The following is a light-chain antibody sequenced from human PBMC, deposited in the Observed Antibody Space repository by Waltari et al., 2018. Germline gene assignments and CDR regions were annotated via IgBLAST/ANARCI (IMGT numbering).Light chain of an antibody. Sequence: QSVLTQPPSVSGAPGQTVTISCTGSSSNIGAGYAVHWLQRLPGAAPKVLIYANTGRPSGGPDRFSVSKSGTSAYLAITGLQAEDEADYFCQSYDSELTIRYVFGTGTKVTVL. J-gene: IGLJ1*01. CDR2: ANT. CDR1: SSNIGAGYA. V-gene: IGLV1-40*01. CDR3: QSYDSELTIRYV.